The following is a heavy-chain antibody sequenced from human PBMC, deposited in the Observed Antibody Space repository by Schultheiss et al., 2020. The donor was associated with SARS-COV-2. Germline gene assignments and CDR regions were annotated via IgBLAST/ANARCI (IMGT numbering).Heavy chain of an antibody. CDR2: TYYRSKWYN. V-gene: IGHV6-1*01. CDR3: ARGNLEFDS. Sequence: SQTLSLTCVISGDSVSSNSAAWSWIRQSPSRGLEWLGRTYYRSKWYNEYAVSVKSRITINPDTSKNQFSLHLNSVTPEDTAVYYCARGNLEFDSWGQGTLVTVS. J-gene: IGHJ4*02. CDR1: GDSVSSNSAA.